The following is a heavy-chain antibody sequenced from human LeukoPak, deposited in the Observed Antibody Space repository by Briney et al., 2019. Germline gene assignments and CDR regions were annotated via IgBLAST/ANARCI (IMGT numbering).Heavy chain of an antibody. V-gene: IGHV4-38-2*02. J-gene: IGHJ5*02. CDR2: IYHSGST. D-gene: IGHD2-21*01. Sequence: PSETLSLTCTVSGYSISSGYYWGWIRQPPGKGLEWIGTIYHSGSTYYSPSLKGRVTISVDTSKNQFSLNLSSVTAADTAVYYCARVSDKPYSPWFDPWGQGTPVTV. CDR1: GYSISSGYY. CDR3: ARVSDKPYSPWFDP.